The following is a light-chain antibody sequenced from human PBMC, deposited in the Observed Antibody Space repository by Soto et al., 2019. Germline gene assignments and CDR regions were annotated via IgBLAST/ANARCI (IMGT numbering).Light chain of an antibody. CDR3: QNYNGAPWT. CDR2: AAS. Sequence: DIQMTQSPSSLSASVGDRVTITCRASQGISTYLVWYQQKPGTVPKLLIFAASTLQSGVPSRFSGSGSGTDFHSHISSLQPEDVATYYCQNYNGAPWTFGQGTKVEIK. CDR1: QGISTY. V-gene: IGKV1-27*01. J-gene: IGKJ1*01.